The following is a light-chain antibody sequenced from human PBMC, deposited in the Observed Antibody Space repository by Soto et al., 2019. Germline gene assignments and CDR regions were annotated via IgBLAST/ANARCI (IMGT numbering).Light chain of an antibody. CDR1: SSDIGTYNL. J-gene: IGLJ2*01. V-gene: IGLV2-14*02. Sequence: QSVLTQPASVSGSPGQSITISCTGTSSDIGTYNLVSWYQQHPGKAPKLIIFEGRKRPSGVSNRFSGSKSAYTASLTISGLQAEDEADYYCSSYTTTSALVFGGGTKLTVL. CDR2: EGR. CDR3: SSYTTTSALV.